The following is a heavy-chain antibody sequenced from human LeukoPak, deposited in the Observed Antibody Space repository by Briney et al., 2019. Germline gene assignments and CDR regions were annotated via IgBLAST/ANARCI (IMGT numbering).Heavy chain of an antibody. Sequence: GGSLRLSCVASGFTFSSYEMKWVSQVPGKALEWVSYIDFGGRIINYADHVKGRFTISRDNAKNSVYLQMNSLRAEDTAVYYCARGIGLERRYFQFDYWGQGILVTVSS. V-gene: IGHV3-48*03. CDR3: ARGIGLERRYFQFDY. D-gene: IGHD1-1*01. CDR2: IDFGGRII. CDR1: GFTFSSYE. J-gene: IGHJ4*02.